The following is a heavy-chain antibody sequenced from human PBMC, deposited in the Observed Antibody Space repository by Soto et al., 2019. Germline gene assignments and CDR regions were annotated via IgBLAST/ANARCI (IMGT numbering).Heavy chain of an antibody. CDR2: IYYSGST. V-gene: IGHV4-61*01. J-gene: IGHJ5*02. D-gene: IGHD1-26*01. CDR1: GGSVSSGSYY. Sequence: SETLSLTCTVSGGSVSSGSYYWSWIRQPPGKGLEWIGYIYYSGSTNYNPFLKSRVTISVDTSKNQFSLKLSSVTAADTAVYYCARDLRATKRFGLGWFDPWGQGTLVTVSS. CDR3: ARDLRATKRFGLGWFDP.